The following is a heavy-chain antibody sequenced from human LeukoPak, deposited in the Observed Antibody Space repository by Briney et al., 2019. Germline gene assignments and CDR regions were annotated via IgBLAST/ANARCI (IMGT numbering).Heavy chain of an antibody. CDR2: IKQDGSEK. D-gene: IGHD5-18*01. J-gene: IGHJ4*02. CDR1: GFTFSSYW. Sequence: GGSLRLSCAASGFTFSSYWMSWVRQAPGKGLGWVANIKQDGSEKYYVDSVKGRFTIYRDNAKNSLYLQMNSLRAEDTAVYYCARDQGFHSYGYGGGQGTLVTVSS. V-gene: IGHV3-7*01. CDR3: ARDQGFHSYGYG.